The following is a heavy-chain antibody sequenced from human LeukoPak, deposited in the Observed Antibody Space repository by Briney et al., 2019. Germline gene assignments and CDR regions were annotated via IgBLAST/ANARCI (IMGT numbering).Heavy chain of an antibody. D-gene: IGHD3-10*01. CDR2: ISSDASIT. J-gene: IGHJ3*02. CDR1: GFTFSTYW. CDR3: ARDQYAVRVPTGDAFDI. Sequence: GGSLRLSCAASGFTFSTYWMHWVRQDPGKGLVWVSRISSDASITSYADPVKGRFTISRDNAKKSLYLQMNSLRAEDTAVYYCARDQYAVRVPTGDAFDIWGQGTMVTVSS. V-gene: IGHV3-74*01.